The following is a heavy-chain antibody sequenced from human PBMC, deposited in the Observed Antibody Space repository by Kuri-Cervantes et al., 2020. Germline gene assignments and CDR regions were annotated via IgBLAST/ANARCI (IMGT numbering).Heavy chain of an antibody. CDR2: IGTAGDT. CDR3: AKDHDYGYHQNSVYFDY. CDR1: GFTFSSYD. Sequence: GESLKISCAASGFTFSSYDMHWVRQATGKGLEWVSAIGTAGDTYYPGSVKGRFTISRENAKNSVYLQMNSLRAGDTAVYYCAKDHDYGYHQNSVYFDYWGQGTLVTAS. V-gene: IGHV3-13*01. J-gene: IGHJ4*02. D-gene: IGHD5-18*01.